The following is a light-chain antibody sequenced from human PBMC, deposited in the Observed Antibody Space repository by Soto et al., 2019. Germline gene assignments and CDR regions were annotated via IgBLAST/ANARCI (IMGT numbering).Light chain of an antibody. V-gene: IGKV3-11*01. CDR3: QQRSNWPRT. CDR1: QSINSY. Sequence: EIVLTQSLATLSLSPGERATLSCRASQSINSYLAWYQQKPGQAPRLLIYDASNRATGIPARFRGSGSGTDFTLTISSLEPEDFALYYCQQRSNWPRTFGQGTNVEVK. J-gene: IGKJ1*01. CDR2: DAS.